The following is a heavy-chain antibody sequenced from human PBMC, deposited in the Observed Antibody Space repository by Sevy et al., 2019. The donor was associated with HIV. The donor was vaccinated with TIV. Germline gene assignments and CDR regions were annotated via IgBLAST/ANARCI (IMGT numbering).Heavy chain of an antibody. CDR1: GFTFGDYA. J-gene: IGHJ4*02. CDR2: IRSKTFGGTT. CDR3: TSTYYYGSRCDY. Sequence: GGSLRLSCTASGFTFGDYAMSWVRQAPGKGLEWVGFIRSKTFGGTTEYAASVKDRFTISRDDSKSIAYLQMNSLKTEDTAVYYCTSTYYYGSRCDYWGQGTLVTVSS. D-gene: IGHD3-10*01. V-gene: IGHV3-49*04.